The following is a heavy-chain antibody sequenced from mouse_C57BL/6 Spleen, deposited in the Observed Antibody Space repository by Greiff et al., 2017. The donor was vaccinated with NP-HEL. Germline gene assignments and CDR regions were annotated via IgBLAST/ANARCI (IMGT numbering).Heavy chain of an antibody. CDR2: INPNNGGT. V-gene: IGHV1-26*01. CDR3: AREGYYGSTLAMDY. Sequence: EVQLQQSGPELVKPGASVKISCKASGYTFTDYYMNWVKQSHGKSLEWIGDINPNNGGTSYNQKFKGKATLTVDKSSSTAYMELRSLTSEDSAVYYCAREGYYGSTLAMDYWGQGTSVTVSS. J-gene: IGHJ4*01. CDR1: GYTFTDYY. D-gene: IGHD1-1*01.